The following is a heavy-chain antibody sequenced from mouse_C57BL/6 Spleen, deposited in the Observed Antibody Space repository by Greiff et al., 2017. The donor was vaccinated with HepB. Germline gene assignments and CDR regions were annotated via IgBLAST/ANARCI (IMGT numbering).Heavy chain of an antibody. CDR3: ARKRGYYFDY. V-gene: IGHV14-2*01. J-gene: IGHJ2*01. CDR2: IDPEDGET. Sequence: VQLKEPGAELVKPGASVKLSCTASGFNIKDYYMHWVKQRTEQGLEWIGMIDPEDGETKYAPKFQSKATITADTSSNTAYLQLSSLTSEDTAVYYCARKRGYYFDYWGQGTTLTVSS. CDR1: GFNIKDYY.